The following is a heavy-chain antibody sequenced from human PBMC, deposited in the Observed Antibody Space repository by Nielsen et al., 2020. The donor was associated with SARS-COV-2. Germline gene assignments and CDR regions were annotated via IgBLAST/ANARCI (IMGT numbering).Heavy chain of an antibody. D-gene: IGHD3-10*01. CDR2: INHSGST. V-gene: IGHV4-34*01. Sequence: RQAPGKGLEWIGEINHSGSTNYNPSLKSRVTISVDTSKNQFSLKLSSVTAADTAVYYCARTLGRQALPLWFGESHTDYWGQGTLVTVSP. J-gene: IGHJ4*02. CDR3: ARTLGRQALPLWFGESHTDY.